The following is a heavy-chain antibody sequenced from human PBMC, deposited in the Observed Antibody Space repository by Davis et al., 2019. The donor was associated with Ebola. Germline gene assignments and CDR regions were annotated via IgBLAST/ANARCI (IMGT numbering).Heavy chain of an antibody. V-gene: IGHV3-11*01. J-gene: IGHJ4*02. D-gene: IGHD4-17*01. CDR1: GFTFSDYY. CDR2: ISSSGSTI. Sequence: LSLTCAASGFTFSDYYMSWIRQAPGKGLEWVSYISSSGSTIYYADSVKGRFTISRDNAKNSLYLQMNSLRAEDTAVYYCARSGTTVTTTFDYWGQGTLVTVSS. CDR3: ARSGTTVTTTFDY.